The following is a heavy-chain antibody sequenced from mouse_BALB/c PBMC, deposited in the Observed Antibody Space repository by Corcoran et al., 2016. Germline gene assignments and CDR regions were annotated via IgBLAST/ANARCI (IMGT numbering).Heavy chain of an antibody. D-gene: IGHD2-14*01. V-gene: IGHV1-9*01. CDR1: GYTFSSYW. J-gene: IGHJ4*01. CDR3: ARWRYDETYYAMDY. Sequence: QVQLQQSGAELMKPGASVKISCKATGYTFSSYWIEWVKPRPGHGLEWIGEILPGSGSTNYNEKFKGKATFTADTSSNTAYMQLSSLTSEDSAVYYCARWRYDETYYAMDYWGQGTSVTVSS. CDR2: ILPGSGST.